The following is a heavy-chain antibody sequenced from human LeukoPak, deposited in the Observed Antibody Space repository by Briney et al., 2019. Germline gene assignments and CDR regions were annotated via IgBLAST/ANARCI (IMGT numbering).Heavy chain of an antibody. Sequence: SQTLSLTCAISGDSVSSNSAAWIWFRQSPSRGLEWLGRTYYRSTWSNHYAVSVQSRITITPDTSKNQFSLHLNSVTPEDTAVYYCARDWSGGSCFDYWGQGTLVTVSS. CDR2: TYYRSTWSN. V-gene: IGHV6-1*01. J-gene: IGHJ4*02. CDR1: GDSVSSNSAA. D-gene: IGHD2-15*01. CDR3: ARDWSGGSCFDY.